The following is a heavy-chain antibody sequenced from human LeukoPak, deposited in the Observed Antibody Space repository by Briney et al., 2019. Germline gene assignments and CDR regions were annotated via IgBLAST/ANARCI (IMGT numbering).Heavy chain of an antibody. D-gene: IGHD5-12*01. V-gene: IGHV3-53*01. CDR3: ARLARFAFDI. CDR2: IYSGGST. CDR1: GLTVSSKD. Sequence: GGSLRLSCAASGLTVSSKDMSWVRQAPGKGLEWVSVIYSGGSTYYADSVKGRFTISRDNSKNTLYLQMNSLRAEDTAVYYCARLARFAFDIWGQATMVTVSS. J-gene: IGHJ3*02.